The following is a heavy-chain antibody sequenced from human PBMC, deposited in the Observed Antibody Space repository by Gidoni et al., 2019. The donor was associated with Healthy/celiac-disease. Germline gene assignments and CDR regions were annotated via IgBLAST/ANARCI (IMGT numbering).Heavy chain of an antibody. V-gene: IGHV3-9*01. CDR3: AKGFIEAVAGTVDY. Sequence: EVQLVESGGGLVQPGRSLSLSCAASGFTFADYAMHWVRQAPGKGLGGVSGISGNSGSIGYADSVKGRFTISRDNAKNSLYLQMNSLRAEDTALYYCAKGFIEAVAGTVDYWGQGTLVTVSS. D-gene: IGHD6-19*01. CDR2: ISGNSGSI. J-gene: IGHJ4*02. CDR1: GFTFADYA.